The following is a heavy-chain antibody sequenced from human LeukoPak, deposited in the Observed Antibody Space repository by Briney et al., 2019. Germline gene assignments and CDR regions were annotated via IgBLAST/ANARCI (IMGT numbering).Heavy chain of an antibody. D-gene: IGHD4-17*01. J-gene: IGHJ4*02. CDR3: ARDQSTETTVTHEFDY. V-gene: IGHV3-13*01. Sequence: GGSLRLSCAASGFTFSSYDMHWVRQATGKGLEWVSAIGTAGDTYYPGSVKGRFTISRESAKNSLYLQMNSLRAGDTAVYYCARDQSTETTVTHEFDYWGQGTLVTVSS. CDR2: IGTAGDT. CDR1: GFTFSSYD.